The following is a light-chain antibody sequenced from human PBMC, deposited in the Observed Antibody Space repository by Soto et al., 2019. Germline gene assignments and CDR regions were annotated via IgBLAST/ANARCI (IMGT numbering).Light chain of an antibody. CDR1: QSVGSK. CDR3: QQYDKWPLT. V-gene: IGKV3D-15*01. J-gene: IGKJ4*01. Sequence: EVVMTQSPATLSVSPGERVTLSCRASQSVGSKLAWYQQKPGQAPRLLSYDVFTRATGIPARFSGSGSGTEFSLTISSLQSEDFAVYYCQQYDKWPLTFGGGTKVEIK. CDR2: DVF.